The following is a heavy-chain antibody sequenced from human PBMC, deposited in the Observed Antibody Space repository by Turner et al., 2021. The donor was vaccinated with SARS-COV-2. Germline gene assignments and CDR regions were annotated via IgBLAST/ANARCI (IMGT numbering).Heavy chain of an antibody. CDR2: RSYDGSDK. J-gene: IGHJ4*02. CDR3: ARDGSGYYDSSGLLDY. D-gene: IGHD3-22*01. CDR1: GFTFSSPG. Sequence: QVQLVESGGGVVQPGRSLRLSCAASGFTFSSPGMHWVRQAPGKGLEWVAVRSYDGSDKYYADSVKGRFTISRDNSKNTLYLQMNSLRAEDTAVYYCARDGSGYYDSSGLLDYWGQGTLVTVSS. V-gene: IGHV3-30*03.